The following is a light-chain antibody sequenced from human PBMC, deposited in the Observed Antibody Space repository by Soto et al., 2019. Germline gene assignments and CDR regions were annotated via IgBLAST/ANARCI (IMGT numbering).Light chain of an antibody. CDR3: QQYGSSPRT. V-gene: IGKV3-20*01. CDR2: GAS. J-gene: IGKJ1*01. CDR1: QSVSSY. Sequence: EMVMTQSPATLSVSPGGRATLSCRASQSVSSYLAWYQQKPGQAPRLLVYGASSRATGIPDRFSGSGSGTDFTLSISRLEPEDFAVYYCQQYGSSPRTFGQGTKVDIK.